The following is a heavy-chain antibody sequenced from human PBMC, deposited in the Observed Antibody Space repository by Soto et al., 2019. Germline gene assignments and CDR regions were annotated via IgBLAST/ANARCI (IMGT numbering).Heavy chain of an antibody. J-gene: IGHJ6*03. CDR3: GKKTTVYYNFLTVYYSGALSYYYRDV. V-gene: IGHV1-18*01. CDR2: ISAYNGNT. D-gene: IGHD3-9*01. Sequence: ASVKVSCKASGYTFTSYGISWVRQAPGQGLEWMGWISAYNGNTNYAQKLQGSVTMTTDTSTSTAYMELRSLRSDDTAVYYCGKKTTVYYNFLTVYYSGALSYYYRDVGGKGTTVTVP. CDR1: GYTFTSYG.